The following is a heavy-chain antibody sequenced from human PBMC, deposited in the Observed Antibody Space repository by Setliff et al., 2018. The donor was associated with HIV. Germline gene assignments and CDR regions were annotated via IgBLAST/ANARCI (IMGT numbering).Heavy chain of an antibody. J-gene: IGHJ4*02. D-gene: IGHD3-22*01. V-gene: IGHV4-61*02. Sequence: KPSETLSLTCTVSGGSISSGDYYWSWVRQPAGKGLEWIGRFYTSGSTNYNPSLKSRVTMSVDTSKNQFSLKLSSVTAADTAVYYCARDRLTYYFDYWGQGILVTVSS. CDR3: ARDRLTYYFDY. CDR1: GGSISSGDYY. CDR2: FYTSGST.